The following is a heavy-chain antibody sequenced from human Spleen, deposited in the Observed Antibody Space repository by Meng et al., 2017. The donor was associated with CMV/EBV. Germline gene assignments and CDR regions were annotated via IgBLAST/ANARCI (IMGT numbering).Heavy chain of an antibody. CDR1: GFTFDDYA. CDR2: ISSSGSTI. V-gene: IGHV3-48*03. J-gene: IGHJ4*02. CDR3: ARDAVVGPTSRSGIGYFDQ. Sequence: GESLKISCAASGFTFDDYAMHWVRQAPGKGLEWVSYISSSGSTIYYADSVKGRFTISRDNAKNSLYLEMNSLRTEDTAVYYCARDAVVGPTSRSGIGYFDQWGQGTLVTVSS. D-gene: IGHD1-26*01.